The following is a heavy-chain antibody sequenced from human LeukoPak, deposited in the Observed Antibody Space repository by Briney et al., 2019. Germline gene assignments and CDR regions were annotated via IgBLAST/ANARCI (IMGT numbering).Heavy chain of an antibody. CDR1: GYTFTVYY. CDR3: ARQRGGHEALDI. Sequence: ASVKVSCKASGYTFTVYYIHWVRQAPGQGLEWMGWINPNSGGTNYAQRFQGRVTMTRDTSFSTAYMELSRLRSDDTAVYYCARQRGGHEALDIWGPGTMVTVSS. CDR2: INPNSGGT. D-gene: IGHD6-25*01. V-gene: IGHV1-2*02. J-gene: IGHJ3*02.